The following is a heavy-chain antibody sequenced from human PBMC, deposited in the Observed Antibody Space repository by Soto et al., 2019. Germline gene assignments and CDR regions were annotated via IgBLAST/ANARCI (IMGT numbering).Heavy chain of an antibody. CDR2: INWNSGSI. D-gene: IGHD2-8*01. V-gene: IGHV3-9*01. CDR1: GFTFDDYA. Sequence: PGGSLRLSCAASGFTFDDYAMHWVRQAPGKGLEQVSGINWNSGSIGYTETVKGRFTISRDNAKNYQYLQMNSLRAEDTDLYYCANVYSWGQGTLVTVSS. CDR3: ANVYS. J-gene: IGHJ5*02.